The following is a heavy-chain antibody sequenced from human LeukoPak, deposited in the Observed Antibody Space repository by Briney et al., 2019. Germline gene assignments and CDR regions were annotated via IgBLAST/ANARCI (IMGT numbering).Heavy chain of an antibody. CDR1: GGSISSSSSY. D-gene: IGHD5-24*01. Sequence: SETLSLTCTVSGGSISSSSSYWAWIRQPPGKGLEWIGSIYYSGSSFDNPALKSRVTISVDTSKNQFSLKLSSVTAADTAVYYCARHRSGWLQSSFDYWGQGTLVTVSS. CDR3: ARHRSGWLQSSFDY. V-gene: IGHV4-39*01. CDR2: IYYSGSS. J-gene: IGHJ4*02.